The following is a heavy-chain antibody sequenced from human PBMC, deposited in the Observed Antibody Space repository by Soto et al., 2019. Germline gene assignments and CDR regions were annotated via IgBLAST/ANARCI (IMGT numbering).Heavy chain of an antibody. V-gene: IGHV1-8*01. CDR2: MNPNSGNT. J-gene: IGHJ6*02. Sequence: ASVKVSCKASGYTFTSYDINWVRQATGQGLEWMGWMNPNSGNTGYAQKFQGRVTMTRNTSISTAYMELSSLRSEDTAVYYCARTWEYSSSSPYYYGMDVWGRGTTVTVSS. D-gene: IGHD6-6*01. CDR1: GYTFTSYD. CDR3: ARTWEYSSSSPYYYGMDV.